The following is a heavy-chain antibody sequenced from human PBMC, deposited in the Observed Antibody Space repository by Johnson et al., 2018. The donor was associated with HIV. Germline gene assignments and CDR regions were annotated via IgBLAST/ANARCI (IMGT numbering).Heavy chain of an antibody. Sequence: VQLVESGGGLVQPGGSLRLSCAASGFTVSSNYMSWVRQAPGKGLEWVSLIYSGDSTYYADSVKGRFTISRDNSKNTLYLQMNSLRAEDTAVYYCARAHYDSSGYYSDAFDIWGQGTMVTVSS. V-gene: IGHV3-66*01. D-gene: IGHD3-22*01. CDR1: GFTVSSNY. CDR2: IYSGDST. CDR3: ARAHYDSSGYYSDAFDI. J-gene: IGHJ3*02.